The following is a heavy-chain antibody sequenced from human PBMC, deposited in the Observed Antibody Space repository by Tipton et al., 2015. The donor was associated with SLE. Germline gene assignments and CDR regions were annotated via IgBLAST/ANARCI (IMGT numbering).Heavy chain of an antibody. J-gene: IGHJ4*02. CDR1: GYTFTAHY. CDR3: VREGLLRFLEWAPYFDY. V-gene: IGHV1-2*06. Sequence: QLVQSGAEVKKPGAAMKVSCETSGYTFTAHYTHWVRRAPGQGLEWMGRINPNNGDTKYAQKFQGRVTMTRDTSISTAHMELSSLRSDDTAVYYCVREGLLRFLEWAPYFDYWGQGTLVTVSS. D-gene: IGHD3-3*01. CDR2: INPNNGDT.